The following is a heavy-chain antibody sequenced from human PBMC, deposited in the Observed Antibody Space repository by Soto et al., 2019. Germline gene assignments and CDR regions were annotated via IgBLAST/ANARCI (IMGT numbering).Heavy chain of an antibody. J-gene: IGHJ4*02. Sequence: QVHLVQSGAELKKPGSSVRVSCKASGDTFNFYTINWVRQAPGLGLEWMGRTNPFLSVSNSALKFQGRLSVSADKSTSTACMDRRSLRSDDTAVYYCATSYGSGSQAFDYWGQGALVTVSS. CDR2: TNPFLSVS. CDR3: ATSYGSGSQAFDY. V-gene: IGHV1-69*02. D-gene: IGHD3-10*01. CDR1: GDTFNFYT.